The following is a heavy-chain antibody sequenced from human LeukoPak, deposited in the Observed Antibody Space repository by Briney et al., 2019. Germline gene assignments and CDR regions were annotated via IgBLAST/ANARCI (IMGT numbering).Heavy chain of an antibody. CDR3: ARLVGWNDVYGMDV. J-gene: IGHJ6*04. CDR2: ISSSSSYI. CDR1: GFTFSSYS. V-gene: IGHV3-21*01. Sequence: GGSVTLFCAASGFTFSSYSMNWVRQAPGKGLEWVSSISSSSSYIYYADSVEGRFTISRDNAKNSLYLQMNSLRAEDTAVYYCARLVGWNDVYGMDVWGEGTADPVSS. D-gene: IGHD1-1*01.